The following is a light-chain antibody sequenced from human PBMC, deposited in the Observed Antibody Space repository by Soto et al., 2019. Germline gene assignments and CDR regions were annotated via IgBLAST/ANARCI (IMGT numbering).Light chain of an antibody. V-gene: IGKV1-12*01. CDR2: GAS. Sequence: DIEMTQSPASVSASVGDRATITCRASQGVSSYLAWYQQKPGKAPRLLIYGASSWQSGVPSRFSGSGSATEFPPTSSRLPPDVVVTYYYQQANSFPITFGQGTRLEIK. CDR3: QQANSFPIT. CDR1: QGVSSY. J-gene: IGKJ5*01.